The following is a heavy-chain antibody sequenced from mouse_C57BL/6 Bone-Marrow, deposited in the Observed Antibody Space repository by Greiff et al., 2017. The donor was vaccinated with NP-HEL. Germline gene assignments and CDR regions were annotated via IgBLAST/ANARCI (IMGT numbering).Heavy chain of an antibody. D-gene: IGHD2-4*01. Sequence: QVQLQQSGAELVKPGASVKISCKASGYAFSSYWMNWVKQRPGKGLEWIGQIYPGDGDTNYNGKFKGKATLTADKSSSTAYMQLSSLTSEDSAVDFCARWGYYDYDFDYWGQGTTLTVSS. CDR3: ARWGYYDYDFDY. CDR2: IYPGDGDT. J-gene: IGHJ2*01. V-gene: IGHV1-80*01. CDR1: GYAFSSYW.